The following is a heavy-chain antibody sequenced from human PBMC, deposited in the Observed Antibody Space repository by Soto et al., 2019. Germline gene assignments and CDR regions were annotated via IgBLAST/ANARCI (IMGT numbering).Heavy chain of an antibody. Sequence: PGGSLRLSCAASGFTFSSYAMSWVRQAPGKGLEWVPAISGSGGSTYYADSVKGRFTISRDNSKNTLYLQMNSLRAEDTAVYYCAKDTYSSGWWPNYYYYGMDVWGQGTTVTVSS. J-gene: IGHJ6*02. CDR3: AKDTYSSGWWPNYYYYGMDV. D-gene: IGHD6-19*01. V-gene: IGHV3-23*01. CDR2: ISGSGGST. CDR1: GFTFSSYA.